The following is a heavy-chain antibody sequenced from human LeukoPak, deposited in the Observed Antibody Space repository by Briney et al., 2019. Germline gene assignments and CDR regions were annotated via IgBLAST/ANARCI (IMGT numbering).Heavy chain of an antibody. Sequence: GGSLRLSCAASGFTFSNYWMSWVRQAPGKGLEWVANIKQDGSEKYYVDSVRGRFTISRDNAKISLYLQMNSLRAEDTAVYYCAKDFHTYYYGSGSSWGQGTLVTVSS. V-gene: IGHV3-7*03. CDR3: AKDFHTYYYGSGSS. CDR2: IKQDGSEK. J-gene: IGHJ5*02. CDR1: GFTFSNYW. D-gene: IGHD3-10*01.